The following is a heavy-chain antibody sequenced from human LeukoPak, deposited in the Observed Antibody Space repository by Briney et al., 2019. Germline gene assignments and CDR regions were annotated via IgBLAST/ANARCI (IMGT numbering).Heavy chain of an antibody. Sequence: ASVKVSCKASGYTFTGYYMHWVRQAPGQGLEWMGWINPNSGGTNYAQKFQGRVTMTRDTSISTAYMELSRLRSDDTAVYYCARGLWGTVVTRDYWSQGTLVTVSS. CDR3: ARGLWGTVVTRDY. J-gene: IGHJ4*02. V-gene: IGHV1-2*02. CDR1: GYTFTGYY. CDR2: INPNSGGT. D-gene: IGHD4-23*01.